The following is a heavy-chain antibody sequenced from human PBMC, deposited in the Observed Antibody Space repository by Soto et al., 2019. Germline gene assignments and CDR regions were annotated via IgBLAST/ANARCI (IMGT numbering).Heavy chain of an antibody. V-gene: IGHV3-74*03. Sequence: EVQLVESGGGLVQPWGSLRLSCAASGFTFNTYWMHWVRQAPGKGLVWVSRANSDGSSTTYADSVKGRFTISRDNVRNTLYLQMNSLKAEDTAVYYCTRVVRFGSAENSYSYGMDVWGQGTTVTVSS. CDR1: GFTFNTYW. CDR2: ANSDGSST. D-gene: IGHD3-10*01. J-gene: IGHJ6*02. CDR3: TRVVRFGSAENSYSYGMDV.